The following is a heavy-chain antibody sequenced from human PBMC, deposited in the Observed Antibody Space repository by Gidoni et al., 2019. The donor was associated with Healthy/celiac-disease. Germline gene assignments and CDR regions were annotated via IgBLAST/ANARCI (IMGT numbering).Heavy chain of an antibody. D-gene: IGHD3-10*01. J-gene: IGHJ6*02. CDR3: ARDLGSDYYYGMDV. CDR1: GGSISSYY. Sequence: QVQLQESGPGLVKPSETLSLTCTVSGGSISSYYWSWIRQPPGKGLEWIGYIYYSGSTNYNPSLKSRVTISVDTSKNQFSLKLSSVTAADTAVYYCARDLGSDYYYGMDVWGQGTTVTVSS. CDR2: IYYSGST. V-gene: IGHV4-59*01.